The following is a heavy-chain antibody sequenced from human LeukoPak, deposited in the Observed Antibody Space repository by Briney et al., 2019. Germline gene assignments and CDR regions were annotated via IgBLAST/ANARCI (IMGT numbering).Heavy chain of an antibody. CDR3: ARHDATITYVDY. Sequence: GESLKISCKGSGYSFTSYWIGWVRQMPGKGLEWMGIIYPGDSDTRYSPPFQGQVTISADKSVSTAYLQWSSLKDSDTAMYYCARHDATITYVDYWGQGTLVTVSS. CDR2: IYPGDSDT. V-gene: IGHV5-51*01. CDR1: GYSFTSYW. J-gene: IGHJ4*02. D-gene: IGHD5-12*01.